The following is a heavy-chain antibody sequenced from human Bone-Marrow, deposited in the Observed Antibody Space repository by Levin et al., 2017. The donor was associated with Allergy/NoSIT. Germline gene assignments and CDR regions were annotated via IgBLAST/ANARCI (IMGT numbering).Heavy chain of an antibody. V-gene: IGHV1-2*06. Sequence: ASVKVSCKASGYNFSGYYLHWVRQAPGEGLEWMGRINPKSGVTNYAQKFQGRVTMTRDTSISTVYMELSRLRSDDTAVFYCARRGPTVTTHAYDIWGHGTMVTVSS. CDR1: GYNFSGYY. J-gene: IGHJ3*02. CDR2: INPKSGVT. CDR3: ARRGPTVTTHAYDI. D-gene: IGHD4-17*01.